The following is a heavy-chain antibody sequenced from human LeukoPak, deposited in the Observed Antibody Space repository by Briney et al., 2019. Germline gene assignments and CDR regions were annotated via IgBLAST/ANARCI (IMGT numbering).Heavy chain of an antibody. J-gene: IGHJ4*02. CDR2: IYHSGST. D-gene: IGHD1-26*01. Sequence: SETLSLTCTVSGGSISSDTYYWGWIRQTPGKGLEWIGYIYHSGSTYYNPSLKSRVTISVDRSKNQFSLKLSSVTAADTAVYYCARAYLVGASNFDYWGQGTLVTVSS. CDR3: ARAYLVGASNFDY. CDR1: GGSISSDTYY. V-gene: IGHV4-39*07.